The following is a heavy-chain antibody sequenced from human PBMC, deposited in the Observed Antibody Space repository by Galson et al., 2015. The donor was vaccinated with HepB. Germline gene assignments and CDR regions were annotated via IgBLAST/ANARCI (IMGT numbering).Heavy chain of an antibody. V-gene: IGHV3-9*02. CDR3: GRDQRPGGLGF. CDR2: IYWNGARV. D-gene: IGHD3-10*01. J-gene: IGHJ4*02. Sequence: SLRLACAASGFTSRDSAMLWVRQPPGKGLEWVGGIYWNGARVDYADSVKGRFTISRDNAKNSLYLQMNSLRPEDTALYYCGRDQRPGGLGFWGQGTLVTVSS. CDR1: GFTSRDSA.